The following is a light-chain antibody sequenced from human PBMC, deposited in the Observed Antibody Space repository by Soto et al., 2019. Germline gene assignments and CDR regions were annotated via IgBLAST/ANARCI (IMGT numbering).Light chain of an antibody. Sequence: QSVLTQPPSASGTPGLRVTISCSGSSSNIGSNYVYWYQQLPGTAPKLLIYRNDQRPSGVPDRFSGSKSGTSASLAISGLRSEDEADYYCAAWDDSLSGRVFGGGTKVTV. CDR2: RND. CDR1: SSNIGSNY. J-gene: IGLJ3*02. CDR3: AAWDDSLSGRV. V-gene: IGLV1-47*01.